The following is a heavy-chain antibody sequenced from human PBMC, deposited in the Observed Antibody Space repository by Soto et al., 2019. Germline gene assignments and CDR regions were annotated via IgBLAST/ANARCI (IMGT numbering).Heavy chain of an antibody. V-gene: IGHV3-53*01. D-gene: IGHD3-10*01. CDR2: IYSGGST. Sequence: GGSLRLSCAASGFTVSSNYMSWVRQAPGKGLEWVSVIYSGGSTYYADSVKGRFTISRDNSKNTLYLQMNSLRAKDTAVYYCARFLHYYGSGSYGGYFDYWGQGTLVTVSS. CDR1: GFTVSSNY. CDR3: ARFLHYYGSGSYGGYFDY. J-gene: IGHJ4*02.